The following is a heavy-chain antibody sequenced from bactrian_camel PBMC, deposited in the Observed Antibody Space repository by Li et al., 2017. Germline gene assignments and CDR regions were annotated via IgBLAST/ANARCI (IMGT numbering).Heavy chain of an antibody. CDR3: AAGYSTFDF. J-gene: IGHJ4*01. V-gene: IGHV3S40*01. Sequence: VQLVESGGRLVQPGGSLRLSCAASQFTFSSYDMAWIRQASGKGLEWVSGINWSGDRTRQAASVEGRFTISRDNAKNTLYLQMTSLKVDDTGVYYCAAGYSTFDFWGQGTQVTVS. CDR1: QFTFSSYD. CDR2: INWSGDRT. D-gene: IGHD2*01.